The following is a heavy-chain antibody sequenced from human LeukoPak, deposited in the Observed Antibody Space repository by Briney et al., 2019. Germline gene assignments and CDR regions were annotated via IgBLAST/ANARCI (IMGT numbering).Heavy chain of an antibody. CDR3: ARDRTVDTAMVTPDY. J-gene: IGHJ4*02. D-gene: IGHD5-18*01. V-gene: IGHV3-7*01. CDR2: IKQDGSEK. Sequence: GGSLRLSCAASGFTFSSHWMSWVRQAPGKGLEWVANIKQDGSEKYYVDSVKGRFTISRDNAKNSLYLQMNSLRAEDTAVYYCARDRTVDTAMVTPDYWGQGTLVTVSS. CDR1: GFTFSSHW.